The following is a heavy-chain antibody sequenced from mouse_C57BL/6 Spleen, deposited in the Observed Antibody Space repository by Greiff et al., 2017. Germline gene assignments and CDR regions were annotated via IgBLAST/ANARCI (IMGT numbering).Heavy chain of an antibody. CDR3: AREMGRWYFDV. J-gene: IGHJ1*03. Sequence: EVKLHQSGPELVKPGASVKISCKASGYTFTDYYMNWVKQSHGKSLEWIGDINPNNGGTSYNQKFKGKATLTVDKSSSTAYMELRSLTSEDSAVYYCAREMGRWYFDVWGTGTTVTVSS. CDR1: GYTFTDYY. V-gene: IGHV1-26*01. D-gene: IGHD4-1*01. CDR2: INPNNGGT.